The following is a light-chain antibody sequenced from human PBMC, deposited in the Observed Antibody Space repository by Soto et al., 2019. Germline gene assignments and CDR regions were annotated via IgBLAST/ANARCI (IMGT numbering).Light chain of an antibody. J-gene: IGKJ4*01. V-gene: IGKV1-33*01. CDR1: QSISSW. CDR3: QQYDNLLRT. CDR2: DAS. Sequence: DIQMTQSPSTLSASVGDRVTITCRASQSISSWLARYQQKPGKAPKLLIYDASNLETGVPSRFSGSGSGTDFTFTISSLQPEDIATYYCQQYDNLLRTFGGGTKVDIK.